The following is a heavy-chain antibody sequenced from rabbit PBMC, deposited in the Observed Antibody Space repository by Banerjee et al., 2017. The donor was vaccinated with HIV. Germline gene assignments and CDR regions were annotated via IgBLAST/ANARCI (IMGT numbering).Heavy chain of an antibody. D-gene: IGHD4-1*01. CDR3: ARVSESSGWGEDL. CDR2: IYSTIHYT. Sequence: QSLEESGGGLVKPEGSLTLTCTASGFSFSSGYDIVWVRQAPGKGLEWIGYIYSTIHYTYYANWAKGRFTISKTSSTMVTLQMTSLTVADTATYFCARVSESSGWGEDLWGPGTLVTVS. CDR1: GFSFSSGYD. J-gene: IGHJ4*01. V-gene: IGHV1S40*01.